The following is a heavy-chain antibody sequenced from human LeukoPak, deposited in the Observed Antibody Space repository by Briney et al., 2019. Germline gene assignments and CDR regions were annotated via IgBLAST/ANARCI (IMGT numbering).Heavy chain of an antibody. J-gene: IGHJ3*02. V-gene: IGHV1-2*02. D-gene: IGHD4-17*01. CDR1: GYTFTNYY. CDR3: ATVHMTTVTNDVRDACDM. Sequence: GASVKVSCKASGYTFTNYYMHWVRQAPGQGLEWMGWLNPKTGVTDYAQKSQGRVTLSRDTSISTAYMELSGLRSDDTALYYCATVHMTTVTNDVRDACDMWGQGTMVTVSS. CDR2: LNPKTGVT.